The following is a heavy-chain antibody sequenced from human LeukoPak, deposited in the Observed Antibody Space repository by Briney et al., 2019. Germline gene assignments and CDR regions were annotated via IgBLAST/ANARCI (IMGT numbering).Heavy chain of an antibody. Sequence: GESLKISCKGSGYSFTSYWIGWVRQMPGKGLEWMGIIYPGDSDTRYSPSFQGQVTISADKSISTAYLQWSSLKASDTAMYYCARPGRLLWFGETEFDYWGQGTLVTVSS. CDR1: GYSFTSYW. V-gene: IGHV5-51*01. CDR3: ARPGRLLWFGETEFDY. D-gene: IGHD3-10*01. CDR2: IYPGDSDT. J-gene: IGHJ4*02.